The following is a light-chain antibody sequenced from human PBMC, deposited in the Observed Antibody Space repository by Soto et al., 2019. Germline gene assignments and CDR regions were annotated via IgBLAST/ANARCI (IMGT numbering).Light chain of an antibody. CDR2: HDD. CDR3: VTWDDSLNGHV. J-gene: IGLJ3*02. CDR1: SSNIGNND. Sequence: QSVLTQPPSVSGVPRQRVTISCSGSSSNIGNNDVDWYQQLPGKAPKLLIYHDDLLPSGVSDRFSASKSGTSASLAISGLQSEDEADYYCVTWDDSLNGHVFGGGTKVTVL. V-gene: IGLV1-36*01.